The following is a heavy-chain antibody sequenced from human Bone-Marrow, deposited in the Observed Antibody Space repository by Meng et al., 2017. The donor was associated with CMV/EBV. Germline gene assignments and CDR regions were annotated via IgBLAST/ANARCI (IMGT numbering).Heavy chain of an antibody. Sequence: SCKASGYTFSSYAMSWVRQAPGKGLEWVSAISGSGGSTYYADSVKGRFTISRDNSKNTLYLQMNSLRAEDTAVYYCAKDGRRDGYNAPWGQGTLVTVSS. D-gene: IGHD5-24*01. CDR1: GYTFSSYA. CDR2: ISGSGGST. V-gene: IGHV3-23*01. J-gene: IGHJ5*02. CDR3: AKDGRRDGYNAP.